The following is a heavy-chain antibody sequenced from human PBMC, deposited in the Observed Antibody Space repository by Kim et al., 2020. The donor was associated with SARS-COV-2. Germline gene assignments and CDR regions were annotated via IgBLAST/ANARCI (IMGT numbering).Heavy chain of an antibody. D-gene: IGHD3-10*01. CDR2: IKQDGSEK. Sequence: GGSLRLSCAASGFTFSSYWMSWVRQAPGKGLEWVANIKQDGSEKYYVDSVKGRFTISRDNAKNSLYLQMNSLRAEDTAVYYCARVLLWFGELPGNFDYWGQGTLVTVSS. CDR3: ARVLLWFGELPGNFDY. CDR1: GFTFSSYW. J-gene: IGHJ4*02. V-gene: IGHV3-7*01.